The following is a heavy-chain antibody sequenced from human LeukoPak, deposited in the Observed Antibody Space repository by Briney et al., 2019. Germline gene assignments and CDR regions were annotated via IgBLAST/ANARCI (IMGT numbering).Heavy chain of an antibody. Sequence: SGPTLEKPTQTLTLNNTCSGFSLSPSGVGVGWIRQPPGKALEWLALIYRNDDKRYTPSLKNRLAITKDTSKNQVVLTMTNMDPVDTATYFCARRKVGGNSVEFDYWGQGIMVTVSS. CDR3: ARRKVGGNSVEFDY. V-gene: IGHV2-5*01. D-gene: IGHD4-23*01. CDR2: IYRNDDK. J-gene: IGHJ4*02. CDR1: GFSLSPSGVG.